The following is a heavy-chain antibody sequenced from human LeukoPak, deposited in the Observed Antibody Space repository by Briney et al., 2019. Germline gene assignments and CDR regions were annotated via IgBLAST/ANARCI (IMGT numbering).Heavy chain of an antibody. CDR3: ARSLPLPPPWLQWDRNDAFDI. Sequence: SPSETLSLTCAVYGGSFSGYYWSWIRQPPGKGLEWIGEINHSGSTNYNPSLKSRVTISVDTSKNQFSLKLSSVTAADTAVYYCARSLPLPPPWLQWDRNDAFDIWGQGTMVTVSS. D-gene: IGHD5-24*01. CDR2: INHSGST. J-gene: IGHJ3*02. CDR1: GGSFSGYY. V-gene: IGHV4-34*01.